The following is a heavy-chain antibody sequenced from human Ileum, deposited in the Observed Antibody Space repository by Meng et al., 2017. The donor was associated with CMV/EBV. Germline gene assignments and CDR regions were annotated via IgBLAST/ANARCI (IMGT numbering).Heavy chain of an antibody. CDR2: IDTNTGNP. J-gene: IGHJ4*02. CDR1: GYTFTSHN. D-gene: IGHD1-26*01. CDR3: ARDGLSGRYFDY. Sequence: KTSGYTFTSHNIIWVRQAPGQGPEWMGWIDTNTGNPTYAQGFTGRFVFSLDTSVNTAYLQISSLKAEDTAVYYCARDGLSGRYFDYWGQGTLVTVSS. V-gene: IGHV7-4-1*02.